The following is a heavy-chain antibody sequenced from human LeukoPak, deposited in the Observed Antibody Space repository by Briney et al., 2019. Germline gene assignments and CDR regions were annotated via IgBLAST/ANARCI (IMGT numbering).Heavy chain of an antibody. CDR1: GYSISSGYY. Sequence: SETLSLTCTVSGYSISSGYYWGWIRQPPGKGLEWIASIHHTGNTYYNPSLESRVTISIDTSKNQFSLKMSSVTAADTAFYFCVNSGSNYEAVSWGQGTLVTVSS. J-gene: IGHJ5*02. CDR2: IHHTGNT. V-gene: IGHV4-38-2*02. D-gene: IGHD5-18*01. CDR3: VNSGSNYEAVS.